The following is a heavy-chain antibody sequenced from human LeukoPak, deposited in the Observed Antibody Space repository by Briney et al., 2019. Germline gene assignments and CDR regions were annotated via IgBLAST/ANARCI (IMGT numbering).Heavy chain of an antibody. Sequence: GESLKISCKASGYNFANFWIGWVRQLPGKGLEYMGIIFPGDSDTRYGPSFQGQVTISADKSSSTAFLQWSSLKASDTAMCYCARLTPSGSNSFDYWGQGTLVTVSS. CDR3: ARLTPSGSNSFDY. V-gene: IGHV5-51*01. CDR1: GYNFANFW. J-gene: IGHJ4*02. D-gene: IGHD3-10*01. CDR2: IFPGDSDT.